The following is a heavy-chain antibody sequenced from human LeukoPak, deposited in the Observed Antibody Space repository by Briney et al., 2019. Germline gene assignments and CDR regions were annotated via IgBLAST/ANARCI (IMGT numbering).Heavy chain of an antibody. CDR2: IKSKTDGGTT. Sequence: GGSLRLSCAASGFTFSNAWMSWVRQAPGKGLEWVGRIKSKTDGGTTDYAAPVKGRFTISRDDSKNTLYLQMNSLKTEDTAVYYCTTDSYYDFWSSYYDRYYFDYWGQGTLVTVSS. V-gene: IGHV3-15*01. CDR1: GFTFSNAW. J-gene: IGHJ4*02. D-gene: IGHD3-3*01. CDR3: TTDSYYDFWSSYYDRYYFDY.